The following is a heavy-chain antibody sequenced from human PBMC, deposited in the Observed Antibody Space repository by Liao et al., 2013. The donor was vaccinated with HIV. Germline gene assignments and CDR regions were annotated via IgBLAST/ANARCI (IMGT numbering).Heavy chain of an antibody. CDR3: ARDPPKGPRYYYYYMDV. CDR1: GGSISRSSYY. Sequence: QLQLRESGPGLVKPLETLSLTCIVSGGSISRSSYYWGWIRQPPGKGLEWIGSISYSGSTNHNPSLKSRVTISVDTSKNQFSLKLRSVTAADTAVYYCARDPPKGPRYYYYYMDVWGRGTTVTVSS. J-gene: IGHJ6*03. CDR2: ISYSGST. V-gene: IGHV4-39*07.